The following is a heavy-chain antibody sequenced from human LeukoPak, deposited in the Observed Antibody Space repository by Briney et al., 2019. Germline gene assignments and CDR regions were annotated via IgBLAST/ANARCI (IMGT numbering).Heavy chain of an antibody. J-gene: IGHJ4*02. CDR3: ARDETALDS. CDR2: INQGGSEK. V-gene: IGHV3-7*01. D-gene: IGHD5-18*01. Sequence: PGGSLRLSCAASGFTFSSYWMSWVRQAPEKGLEWVANINQGGSEKYYVDSVKGRLTISRDNAKNSLYLQMNGLRAEDTAVYYCARDETALDSWGQGTLVTVSS. CDR1: GFTFSSYW.